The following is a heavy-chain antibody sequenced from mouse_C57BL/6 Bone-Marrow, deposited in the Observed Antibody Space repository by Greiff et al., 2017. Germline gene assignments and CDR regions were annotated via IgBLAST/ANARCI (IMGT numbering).Heavy chain of an antibody. Sequence: QVQLQQPGAELVKPGASVKLSCKASGYTFTSYWMHWVKQRPGQGLEWIGNINPSNGGTNYNEKFKSKATLTVDKSSITSYMQLSRLTSEDAAVYYCASGGGHYYDSSRDYWGQGTTLTVSS. V-gene: IGHV1-53*01. D-gene: IGHD1-1*01. CDR1: GYTFTSYW. CDR3: ASGGGHYYDSSRDY. CDR2: INPSNGGT. J-gene: IGHJ2*01.